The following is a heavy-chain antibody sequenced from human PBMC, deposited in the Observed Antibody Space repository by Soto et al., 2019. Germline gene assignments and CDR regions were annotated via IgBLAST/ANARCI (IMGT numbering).Heavy chain of an antibody. J-gene: IGHJ4*02. D-gene: IGHD4-17*01. Sequence: ASVNVCCKASGYTFTSYGISWVRQAPGQGLEWMGWISAYNGNTNYAQKLQGRVTMTTDTSTSTAYMELRSLRSDDTAVYYCARGPDLDYGDYYFDYWGQGTLVTSPQ. CDR1: GYTFTSYG. V-gene: IGHV1-18*04. CDR2: ISAYNGNT. CDR3: ARGPDLDYGDYYFDY.